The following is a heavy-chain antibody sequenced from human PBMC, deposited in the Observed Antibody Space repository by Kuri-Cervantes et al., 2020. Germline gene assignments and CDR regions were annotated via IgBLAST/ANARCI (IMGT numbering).Heavy chain of an antibody. CDR2: INSDGSST. Sequence: GESLKISCAASGFTFSSYWMHWVRQAPGKGLVWVSRINSDGSSTSYADSVKGRFTISRDNAKNTLYLQMNSLTAEDTAVYYCATKVGYCSGGSCSNGSYFDYWGQGTLVTVSS. CDR1: GFTFSSYW. CDR3: ATKVGYCSGGSCSNGSYFDY. J-gene: IGHJ4*02. V-gene: IGHV3-74*01. D-gene: IGHD2-15*01.